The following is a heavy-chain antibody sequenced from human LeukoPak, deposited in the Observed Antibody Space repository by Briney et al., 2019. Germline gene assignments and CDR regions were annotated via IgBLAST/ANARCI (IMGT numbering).Heavy chain of an antibody. V-gene: IGHV3-7*01. CDR1: GFTFSSYW. CDR2: IKPDGSEK. CDR3: ARFRTYYYYMDV. Sequence: TGGSLRLSCAASGFTFSSYWMSWVRQAQGKGLEWVANIKPDGSEKYYVDSVKGRFTISRDNAKNSLDLQMNCLRAEDTAVYYCARFRTYYYYMDVGGKGTTVTVSS. J-gene: IGHJ6*03.